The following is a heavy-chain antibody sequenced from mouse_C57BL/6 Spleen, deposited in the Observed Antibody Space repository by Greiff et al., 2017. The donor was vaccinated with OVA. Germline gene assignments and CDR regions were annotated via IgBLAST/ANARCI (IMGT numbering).Heavy chain of an antibody. Sequence: EVQLVESGGGLVKPGGSLKLSCAASGFTFSSYAMSWVRQTPEKRLEWVATISDGGSYTYYPDNVKGRFTISRANAKNNLYLQMSHLKSEDTAMYYCARDRDYYGSSYDAMDYWGQGTSVTVSS. V-gene: IGHV5-4*01. J-gene: IGHJ4*01. CDR2: ISDGGSYT. D-gene: IGHD1-1*01. CDR1: GFTFSSYA. CDR3: ARDRDYYGSSYDAMDY.